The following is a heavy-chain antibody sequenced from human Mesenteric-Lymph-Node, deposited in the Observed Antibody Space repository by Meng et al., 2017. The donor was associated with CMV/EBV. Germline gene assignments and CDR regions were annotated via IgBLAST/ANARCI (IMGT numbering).Heavy chain of an antibody. CDR1: GFTFSDHY. D-gene: IGHD2-2*01. V-gene: IGHV3-11*04. Sequence: GESLKISCAASGFTFSDHYMSWIRQAPGKGLEWVSYISNSGSTIYYADSVKGRFTISRDNSKNTLYLQMNSLRAEDTAVYYCASTNEKIVVVPAAIRFWGQGTLVTVSS. J-gene: IGHJ4*02. CDR2: ISNSGSTI. CDR3: ASTNEKIVVVPAAIRF.